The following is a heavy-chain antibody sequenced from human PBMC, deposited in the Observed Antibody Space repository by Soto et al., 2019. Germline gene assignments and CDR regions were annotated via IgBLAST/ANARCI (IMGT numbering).Heavy chain of an antibody. D-gene: IGHD3-10*01. CDR1: GGTFSSYA. CDR2: IIPILGTA. V-gene: IGHV1-69*13. CDR3: ARIYGSGSYFVD. J-gene: IGHJ4*02. Sequence: GASVKVSCKASGGTFSSYAISWVRQAPGQGLEWMGGIIPILGTANYAQKFQGRVTITADESTSTAYMELSSLRSEDTAVYYCARIYGSGSYFVDWGQGTLVTVSS.